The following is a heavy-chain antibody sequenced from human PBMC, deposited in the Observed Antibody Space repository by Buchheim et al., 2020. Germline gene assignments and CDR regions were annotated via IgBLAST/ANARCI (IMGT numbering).Heavy chain of an antibody. CDR3: AKDRGSSGWSFDF. D-gene: IGHD6-19*01. CDR2: ITFGGTVK. V-gene: IGHV3-23*04. J-gene: IGHJ4*02. CDR1: GFTFDDYT. Sequence: EVQLVESGGGIIQPGGSLRLSCAASGFTFDDYTMSWVRQAPGKGLEWVSSITFGGTVKYYADSVKGRFTVSRDNSKNMLYLQMNSLTVGDTALYYCAKDRGSSGWSFDFWGRGAL.